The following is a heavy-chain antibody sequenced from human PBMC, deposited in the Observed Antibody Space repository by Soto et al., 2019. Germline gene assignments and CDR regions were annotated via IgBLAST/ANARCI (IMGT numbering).Heavy chain of an antibody. J-gene: IGHJ5*02. CDR3: ARRRDGYTGVWFDP. Sequence: SETLSLTCTVSGASISAFYWGWIRQPPGKGLEWIGHIYYTGSTGYNPSLKSRVTISVDTSKNRFSLNLTSVTPADTAVYYCARRRDGYTGVWFDPWGQGTLVTVSS. V-gene: IGHV4-59*01. D-gene: IGHD5-12*01. CDR2: IYYTGST. CDR1: GASISAFY.